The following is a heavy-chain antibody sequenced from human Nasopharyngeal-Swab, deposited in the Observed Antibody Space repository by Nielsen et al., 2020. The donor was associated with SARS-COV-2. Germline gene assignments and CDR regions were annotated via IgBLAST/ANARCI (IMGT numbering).Heavy chain of an antibody. V-gene: IGHV1-2*02. J-gene: IGHJ4*02. CDR3: ARLGASSRMGTMIVVALYYFDY. Sequence: ASVKVSCKASGYTFTGYYMRWVRQAPGQGLEWMGWINPNSGGTNYAQKFQGRVTMTRDTSISTAYMELSSLRSEDTAVYYCARLGASSRMGTMIVVALYYFDYWGQGTLVTVSS. CDR2: INPNSGGT. CDR1: GYTFTGYY. D-gene: IGHD3-22*01.